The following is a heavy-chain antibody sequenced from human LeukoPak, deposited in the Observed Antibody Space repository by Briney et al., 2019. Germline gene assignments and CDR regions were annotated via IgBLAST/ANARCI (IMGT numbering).Heavy chain of an antibody. CDR2: IYWNDDK. CDR3: AHRLDYTHHFGY. Sequence: VSGPTQVKPTQTLTLTCTFSGFSLSPSGVGVGWIRQPPGKALEWLALIYWNDDKRYRPSLRSRLTITKDTSKNQVVLTMTNMDPVDTATYYCAHRLDYTHHFGYWGQGTLVTVSS. D-gene: IGHD4-11*01. CDR1: GFSLSPSGVG. J-gene: IGHJ4*02. V-gene: IGHV2-5*01.